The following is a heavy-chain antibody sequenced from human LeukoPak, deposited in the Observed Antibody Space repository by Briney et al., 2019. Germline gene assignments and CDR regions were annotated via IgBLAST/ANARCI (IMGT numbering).Heavy chain of an antibody. V-gene: IGHV4-4*02. Sequence: PGGSLRLSCAASGFTFSSHAMSWVRQPPGKGLEWIGEIYHTGGTNYNPSLKSRVTISVDKSNNQFSLRLNSVTAADTAVYYCAGNSGWFTDSWGRGTLVIVSS. CDR1: GFTFSSHAM. CDR3: AGNSGWFTDS. D-gene: IGHD6-19*01. CDR2: IYHTGGT. J-gene: IGHJ5*01.